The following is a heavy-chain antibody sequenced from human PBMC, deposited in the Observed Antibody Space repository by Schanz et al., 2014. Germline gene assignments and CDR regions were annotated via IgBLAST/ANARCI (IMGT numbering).Heavy chain of an antibody. CDR1: GYTFTSSG. Sequence: QVQLVQSGAEVKKPGASVKVSCKASGYTFTSSGFSWVRQAPGQGLEWMGRINPNSGGTNFAQKFQGRVTVTRDTSINSEYTELGRMRFDDTAVYYCARAGKDSSDSSGYATYYFGNWGQGTLVTVSS. D-gene: IGHD3-22*01. J-gene: IGHJ4*02. CDR2: INPNSGGT. V-gene: IGHV1-2*06. CDR3: ARAGKDSSDSSGYATYYFGN.